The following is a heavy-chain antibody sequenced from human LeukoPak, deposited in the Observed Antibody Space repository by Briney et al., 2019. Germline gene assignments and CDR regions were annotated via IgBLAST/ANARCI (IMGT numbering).Heavy chain of an antibody. Sequence: GGSLRLSCTAFGFTFSTYDMHWVRQAPGEGLEWVSGIGKAGDTHYPGSVKGRFTISRENGRNSLYLQMNSLKAGDTAVYYCARGRIWFPLYGMDVWGQGTTVTVSS. J-gene: IGHJ6*02. V-gene: IGHV3-13*01. CDR1: GFTFSTYD. CDR3: ARGRIWFPLYGMDV. CDR2: IGKAGDT. D-gene: IGHD3-10*01.